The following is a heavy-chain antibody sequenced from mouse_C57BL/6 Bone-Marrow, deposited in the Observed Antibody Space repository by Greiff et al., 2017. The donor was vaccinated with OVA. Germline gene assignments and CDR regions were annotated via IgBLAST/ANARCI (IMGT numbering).Heavy chain of an antibody. J-gene: IGHJ2*01. V-gene: IGHV3-6*01. CDR3: ARGDDGYYEGY. CDR1: GYSITSGYY. Sequence: EVQLQESGPGLVKPSQSLSLTCSVTGYSITSGYYWNWIRQFPGNKLEWMGYISYDGSNNYNPSLKNRISITRDTSKNQFFLKLNSVTTEDTATYYCARGDDGYYEGYWGQGTTLTVSS. D-gene: IGHD2-3*01. CDR2: ISYDGSN.